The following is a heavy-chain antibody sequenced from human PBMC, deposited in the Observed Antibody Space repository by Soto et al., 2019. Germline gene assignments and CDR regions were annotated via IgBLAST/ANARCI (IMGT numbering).Heavy chain of an antibody. CDR1: GVSIGSHDW. CDR3: ATRDTGRVY. D-gene: IGHD5-18*01. CDR2: SHQSGNT. J-gene: IGHJ4*02. V-gene: IGHV4-4*02. Sequence: QAQLQESGPGLVKPSGTLSLTCAVSGVSIGSHDWWTWVRQPPGKGLEWIGESHQSGNTNYNSSLESRVTRSLDKSKYLVSLQLSSVTVAYTAVYYCATRDTGRVYWGQGTLVTVSS.